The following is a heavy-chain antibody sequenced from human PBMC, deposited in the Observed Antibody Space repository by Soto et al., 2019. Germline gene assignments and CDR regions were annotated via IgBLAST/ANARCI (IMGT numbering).Heavy chain of an antibody. CDR2: IYYSDSI. D-gene: IGHD3-22*01. CDR1: GGSISSSIYY. CDR3: ARAYYDTSGYSLDP. J-gene: IGHJ5*02. Sequence: SETLSLTCTVSGGSISSSIYYWGWIRKPPGKGLEWIGSIYYSDSINYNPSLKSRVIISDDTSKNQFSLRLSSVTAADTAVYYCARAYYDTSGYSLDPWGQGILVTVSS. V-gene: IGHV4-39*07.